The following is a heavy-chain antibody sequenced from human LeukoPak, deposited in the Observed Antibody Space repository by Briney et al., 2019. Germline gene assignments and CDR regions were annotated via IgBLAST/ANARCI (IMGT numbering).Heavy chain of an antibody. V-gene: IGHV3-23*01. CDR1: GFTFSNYC. J-gene: IGHJ5*02. CDR2: ISPSGSST. Sequence: GASQRLSCAASGFTFSNYCMSSSRHAPRKGLEWVSAISPSGSSTYYAHSVKGRFTLSRDNSKKTLYLQMNSLRAEDTAIYYCAREYSYGYDDWFDPWGQGTLVTVSS. D-gene: IGHD5-18*01. CDR3: AREYSYGYDDWFDP.